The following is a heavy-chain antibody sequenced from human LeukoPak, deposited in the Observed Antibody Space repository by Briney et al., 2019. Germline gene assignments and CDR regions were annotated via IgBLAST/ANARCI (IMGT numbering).Heavy chain of an antibody. CDR3: ASGNYRGAFDF. V-gene: IGHV3-48*01. CDR2: SSASSSSI. Sequence: GGSLRLSCAASGFIFSRYSMHWVRLSPGKGLEWVSCSSASSSSIYYADSVQGRFTISRDTAKNSLYLQMNSLRAEDTAVYYCASGNYRGAFDFWGQGTLVTVSS. J-gene: IGHJ4*02. CDR1: GFIFSRYS. D-gene: IGHD1-7*01.